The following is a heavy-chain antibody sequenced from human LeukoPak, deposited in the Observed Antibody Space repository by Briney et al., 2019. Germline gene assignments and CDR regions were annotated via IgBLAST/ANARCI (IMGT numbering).Heavy chain of an antibody. CDR1: EFNFSSYA. CDR3: AKDGGFTLSSTSPKPFDC. D-gene: IGHD2-15*01. Sequence: GGSLRLSCAASEFNFSSYAMSWVRQAPGKGMEWVSAISGSAGITFYADSVKGRFTISRDNSKNTLYLQMNSLRAEDTAVYYCAKDGGFTLSSTSPKPFDCWGQGTLVTVSS. J-gene: IGHJ4*02. V-gene: IGHV3-23*01. CDR2: ISGSAGIT.